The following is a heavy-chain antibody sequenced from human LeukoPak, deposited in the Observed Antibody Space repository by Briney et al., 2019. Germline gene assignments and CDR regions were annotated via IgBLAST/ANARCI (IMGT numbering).Heavy chain of an antibody. D-gene: IGHD3-22*01. J-gene: IGHJ3*02. Sequence: ASVKVSCKASGYTFTDYYMHWVRLAPGQGLEWMGWINPNSGATNYAQKFQGRVTLTTDTSISTAYMELRSLRSDDTAVYYCARDYDSSGYAAFDIWGQGTMVTVSS. CDR1: GYTFTDYY. V-gene: IGHV1-2*02. CDR3: ARDYDSSGYAAFDI. CDR2: INPNSGAT.